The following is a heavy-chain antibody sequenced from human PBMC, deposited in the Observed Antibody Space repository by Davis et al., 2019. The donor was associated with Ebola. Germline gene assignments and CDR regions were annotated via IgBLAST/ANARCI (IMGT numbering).Heavy chain of an antibody. CDR2: INSDGSAT. J-gene: IGHJ4*02. D-gene: IGHD4-11*01. CDR3: ARDRAYSQDY. CDR1: GFTFRSDW. Sequence: GESLKISCAASGFTFRSDWTHWVRQAPGKGLVWVSRINSDGSATSYAESVKGRFTVSRDNAKNTLYLQMNSLRAEDTAVYFCARDRAYSQDYWGQGTLVTVSS. V-gene: IGHV3-74*01.